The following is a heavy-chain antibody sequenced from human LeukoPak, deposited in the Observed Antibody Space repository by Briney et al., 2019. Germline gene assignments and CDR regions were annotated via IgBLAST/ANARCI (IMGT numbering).Heavy chain of an antibody. CDR1: GFTFSTYD. Sequence: GGSLRLSCAASGFTFSTYDMHWVRQAPGEGLEWVSAIDTAGGTYYPGSVKGRFTISRENTKNSLYLQMNSLRAGDTAVYYCARLAAHDAFDIWGQGTMVTVSS. CDR3: ARLAAHDAFDI. V-gene: IGHV3-13*04. J-gene: IGHJ3*02. CDR2: IDTAGGT.